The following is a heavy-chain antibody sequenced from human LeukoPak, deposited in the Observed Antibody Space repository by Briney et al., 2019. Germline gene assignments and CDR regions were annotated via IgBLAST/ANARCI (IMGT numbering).Heavy chain of an antibody. D-gene: IGHD3-3*01. V-gene: IGHV4-4*07. J-gene: IGHJ5*02. CDR2: IYTSGST. CDR1: GGSISRYY. Sequence: SETLSLTCTVSGGSISRYYWSWIRQPAGKGLEWIGRIYTSGSTNYNPSLKSRVTISVDTSKNQFSLKLSSVTAADTAVYYCARHGVRYYASWFDPWGQGTLVTVSS. CDR3: ARHGVRYYASWFDP.